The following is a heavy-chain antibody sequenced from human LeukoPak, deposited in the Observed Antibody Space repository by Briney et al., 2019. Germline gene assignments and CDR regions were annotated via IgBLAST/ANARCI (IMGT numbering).Heavy chain of an antibody. Sequence: GGSLRLSCAASGVAFRDSAMHWVRHVPGKGLEWVSGISWSGEYIFYTDSVRGRFTISRDNAKNSLYLQMDSLRVEDTALYYCAKEGSVCTNGVCRYFDSWGEGTLVTVSS. CDR1: GVAFRDSA. CDR2: ISWSGEYI. J-gene: IGHJ4*02. V-gene: IGHV3-9*01. D-gene: IGHD2-8*01. CDR3: AKEGSVCTNGVCRYFDS.